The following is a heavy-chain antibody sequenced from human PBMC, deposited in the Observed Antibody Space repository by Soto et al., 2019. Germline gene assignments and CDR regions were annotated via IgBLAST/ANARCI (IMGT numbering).Heavy chain of an antibody. CDR1: GFTFSIYS. D-gene: IGHD6-19*01. Sequence: EVQLVESGGDLVQRGGSLRLSCVASGFTFSIYSMNWVRQAPGKGLEWFSYITSDTKTIKYADSVKGRFTISRDNDKKLVYLQMNSLRDEDTAVYYCARAVEGHFDYWGQGTVVTVSS. CDR2: ITSDTKTI. V-gene: IGHV3-48*02. CDR3: ARAVEGHFDY. J-gene: IGHJ4*02.